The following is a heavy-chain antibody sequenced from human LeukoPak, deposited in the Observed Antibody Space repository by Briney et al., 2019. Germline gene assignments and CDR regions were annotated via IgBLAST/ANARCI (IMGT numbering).Heavy chain of an antibody. J-gene: IGHJ4*02. D-gene: IGHD1-26*01. CDR3: ARLTGGGSYWGYFDY. CDR1: GASIPSSYY. Sequence: SETLSLTCTVSGASIPSSYYWSWIRQPPGKGLECIGYISASGNTNYNPSLKSRVTISVDTSKSQFSLNLSSVTAADTAIYYCARLTGGGSYWGYFDYWGQGNLVTVPS. V-gene: IGHV4-4*09. CDR2: ISASGNT.